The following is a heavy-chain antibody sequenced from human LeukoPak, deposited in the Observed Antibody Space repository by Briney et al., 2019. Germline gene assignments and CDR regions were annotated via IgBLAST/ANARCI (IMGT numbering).Heavy chain of an antibody. CDR2: VSGDGGST. CDR1: GFTFDTYA. J-gene: IGHJ4*02. D-gene: IGHD3-22*01. CDR3: AKGYYDSSGPNYFDY. Sequence: GRSLRLSCAASGFTFDTYAIHWVRHVPGKALEWVSLVSGDGGSTYYADYVRGRFPISRDNRKHSLYLEMISLRTEDTALYYCAKGYYDSSGPNYFDYWGQGTLVTVSS. V-gene: IGHV3-43*02.